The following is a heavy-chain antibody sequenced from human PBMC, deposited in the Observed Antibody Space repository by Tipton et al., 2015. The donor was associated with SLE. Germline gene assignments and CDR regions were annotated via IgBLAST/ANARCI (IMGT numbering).Heavy chain of an antibody. Sequence: VQLVQSGAEVKKPGASVKVSCKASGYTFTSYAMHWVRQDPGQRLEWMGWINAGNGNTKYSQKFQGRVTITRDTSASTAYMELSSLRSEDTAVYYCARGGDLRYYYYYMDVWGKGTTVTVSS. CDR1: GYTFTSYA. V-gene: IGHV1-3*01. D-gene: IGHD7-27*01. CDR3: ARGGDLRYYYYYMDV. J-gene: IGHJ6*03. CDR2: INAGNGNT.